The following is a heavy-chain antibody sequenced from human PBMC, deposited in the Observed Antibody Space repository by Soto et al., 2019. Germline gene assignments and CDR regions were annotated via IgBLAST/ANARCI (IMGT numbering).Heavy chain of an antibody. CDR2: IWYDGSNK. J-gene: IGHJ6*02. D-gene: IGHD3-10*01. Sequence: GSLRLSCAASGFTFSSYGMHWVRQAPGKGLEWVAVIWYDGSNKYYADSVKGRFTISRDNSKNTLYLQMNSLRAEDTAVYYCARELRVRGLYYYGMDVWGQGTTVTVSS. CDR3: ARELRVRGLYYYGMDV. CDR1: GFTFSSYG. V-gene: IGHV3-33*01.